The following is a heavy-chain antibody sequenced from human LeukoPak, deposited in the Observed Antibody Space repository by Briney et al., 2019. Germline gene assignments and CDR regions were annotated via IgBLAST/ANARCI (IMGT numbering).Heavy chain of an antibody. Sequence: ASVKVSCKASGGTFSSYAISWGRQAPGQGLEWMGGIIPIFGTANYAQKFQGRVTITADESTSTAYMELSSLRSEDTAVYYCARGHYDILTGYHYWGQGTLVTVSS. V-gene: IGHV1-69*13. J-gene: IGHJ4*02. CDR1: GGTFSSYA. CDR3: ARGHYDILTGYHY. CDR2: IIPIFGTA. D-gene: IGHD3-9*01.